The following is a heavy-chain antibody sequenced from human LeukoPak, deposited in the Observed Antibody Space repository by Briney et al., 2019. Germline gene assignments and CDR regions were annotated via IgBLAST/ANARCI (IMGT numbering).Heavy chain of an antibody. CDR1: GFTFSDYY. V-gene: IGHV3-11*01. Sequence: GGSLRLSCAASGFTFSDYYMSWIRQAPGKGLEWVSYISSSGSTIYYADSVKGRFTISRDNAKNSLYLQMNSLRAEDTAVYYCARDHTAMVYYYYGMDVWAKGPRSPSP. D-gene: IGHD5-18*01. J-gene: IGHJ6*02. CDR2: ISSSGSTI. CDR3: ARDHTAMVYYYYGMDV.